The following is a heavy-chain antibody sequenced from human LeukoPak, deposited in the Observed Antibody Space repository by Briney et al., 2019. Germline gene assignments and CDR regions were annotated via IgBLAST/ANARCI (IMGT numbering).Heavy chain of an antibody. Sequence: GASVKVSCKASGYTFTSYGISWVRQAPGQGLEWMGGIIPIFGTANYAQKFQGRVTITTDESTSTAYMELSSLRSEDTAVYYCARDERNIVVVPAAPWDYWGQGTLVTVSS. CDR1: GYTFTSYG. D-gene: IGHD2-2*01. J-gene: IGHJ4*02. CDR3: ARDERNIVVVPAAPWDY. CDR2: IIPIFGTA. V-gene: IGHV1-69*05.